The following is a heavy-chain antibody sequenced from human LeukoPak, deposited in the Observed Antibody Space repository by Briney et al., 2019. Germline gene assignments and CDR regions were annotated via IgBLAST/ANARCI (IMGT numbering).Heavy chain of an antibody. D-gene: IGHD6-13*01. CDR3: ARVLVPSYFDY. Sequence: PSETLSLTCAVSGGSISSGGYSWSWIRQPPGKALEWIGYIHYSGFTNYNPSLTSRVTISLDTSKNQFSVKLTSVTAADTAVYYCARVLVPSYFDYWGQGTLVTVSS. CDR2: IHYSGFT. CDR1: GGSISSGGYS. V-gene: IGHV4-61*08. J-gene: IGHJ4*02.